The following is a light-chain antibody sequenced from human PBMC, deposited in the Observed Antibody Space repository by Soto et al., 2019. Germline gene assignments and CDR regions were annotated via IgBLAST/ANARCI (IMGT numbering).Light chain of an antibody. CDR1: HDISNY. CDR2: SAS. CDR3: LQLKSYPLT. V-gene: IGKV1-17*03. J-gene: IGKJ4*01. Sequence: DIQMTQSPSAMSASVGDRVTIACRASHDISNYLAWFQQKPGKVPERLIYSASSLQSGVPSRFSGSGSGTEFTLTISSLQPEDFATYYCLQLKSYPLTFGGGTKVDIK.